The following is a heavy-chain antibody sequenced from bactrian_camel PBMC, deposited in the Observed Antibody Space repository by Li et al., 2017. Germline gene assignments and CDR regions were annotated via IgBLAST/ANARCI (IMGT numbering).Heavy chain of an antibody. V-gene: IGHV3S42*01. D-gene: IGHD5*01. Sequence: QLVESGGGLVQPGGSLRLSCRASGFTFSDYAMTWVRQAPGKGFEWLSDINSGGGHTNYVSSVKGRFTISRDDAKNTLYLQLNSLAFEDTATYYCTKETEWVGYHEFASSWGQGTQVTVS. CDR1: GFTFSDYA. CDR3: TKETEWVGYHEFASS. CDR2: INSGGGHT. J-gene: IGHJ4*01.